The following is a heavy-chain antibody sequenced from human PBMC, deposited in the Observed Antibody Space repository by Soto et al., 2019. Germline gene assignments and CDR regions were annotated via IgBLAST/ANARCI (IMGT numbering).Heavy chain of an antibody. Sequence: PGGSLRLSCAASGFTFSSYWMHWVRQAPGKGQVWVSRVNSDGSSTSYADSVKGRFTISRDNAKNTLYLQMNSLRAEDTAVYYCARDSYYDFWSGLYYYYYYMDVWGKGTTVTVSS. D-gene: IGHD3-3*01. CDR1: GFTFSSYW. CDR3: ARDSYYDFWSGLYYYYYYMDV. CDR2: VNSDGSST. J-gene: IGHJ6*03. V-gene: IGHV3-74*01.